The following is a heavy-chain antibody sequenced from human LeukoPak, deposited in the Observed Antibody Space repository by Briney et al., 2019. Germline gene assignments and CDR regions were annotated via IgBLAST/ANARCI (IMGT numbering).Heavy chain of an antibody. CDR2: IDPSGGGT. D-gene: IGHD3-10*01. J-gene: IGHJ4*02. CDR3: ASLGSGSSRIIDFDY. Sequence: ASVKVSCKASGYTFTTYYMHWVRQAPGQGLEWMGIIDPSGGGTNYAQKFQGRVTMTRDTSTSTVHMELSSLRSEDTAVYYCASLGSGSSRIIDFDYWGQGTLVTVSS. V-gene: IGHV1-46*01. CDR1: GYTFTTYY.